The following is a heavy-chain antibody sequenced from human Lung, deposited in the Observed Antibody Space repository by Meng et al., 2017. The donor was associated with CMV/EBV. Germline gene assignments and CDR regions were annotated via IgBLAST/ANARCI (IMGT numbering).Heavy chain of an antibody. Sequence: GGSLRLXXAASGFKFDSYAMSWVRQAPGKGLEWVAAIVGAGGKTHYADSVRGRFTISRDNFKNTLYLEMDSLRGEDTAVYYCAKDRRFGHDILTVLDYWGQGTLVXVSS. CDR3: AKDRRFGHDILTVLDY. CDR2: IVGAGGKT. D-gene: IGHD3-9*01. J-gene: IGHJ4*02. V-gene: IGHV3-23*01. CDR1: GFKFDSYA.